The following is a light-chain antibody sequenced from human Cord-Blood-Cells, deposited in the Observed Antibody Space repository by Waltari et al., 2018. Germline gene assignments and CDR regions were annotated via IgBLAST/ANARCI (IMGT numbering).Light chain of an antibody. Sequence: QSALTQPTSVSGSPGQSITISCTGTSSDVGGYNYVSWYQQHPGKAPKLTISDVSNRPSWVSNRFSGSKSGNTASLTISELQAEDEADYYCSSYTSSSTRVFGGGTKLTVL. CDR3: SSYTSSSTRV. V-gene: IGLV2-14*01. CDR2: DVS. CDR1: SSDVGGYNY. J-gene: IGLJ3*02.